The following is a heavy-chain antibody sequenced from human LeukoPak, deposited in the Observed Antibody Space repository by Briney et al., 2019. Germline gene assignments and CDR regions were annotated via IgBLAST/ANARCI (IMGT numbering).Heavy chain of an antibody. J-gene: IGHJ4*02. V-gene: IGHV3-7*01. Sequence: PGGSLRLSCAASGFTFSDYWMSWVRQAPGKGLEWVADIKQDGSDKKYVDSVKGRFTISRDNAKKSLYLQMGSLRAEDTAVYYCARSLWPADYWGQGTLVTVSS. CDR1: GFTFSDYW. D-gene: IGHD3-10*01. CDR3: ARSLWPADY. CDR2: IKQDGSDK.